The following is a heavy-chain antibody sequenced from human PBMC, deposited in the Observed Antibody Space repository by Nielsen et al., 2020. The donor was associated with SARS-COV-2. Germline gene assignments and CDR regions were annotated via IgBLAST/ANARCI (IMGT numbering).Heavy chain of an antibody. Sequence: ASVKVSCKASGYSFTSHYIVWVRRAPGQGPEWLGIINPSDGNAKYAQKLQGRVTLTSDTSTTTIYVEVSDLTSEDTAVYYCARSSEVRNRYCSSGVCRGIFYHMDVWGRGTTVTVSS. CDR1: GYSFTSHY. D-gene: IGHD2-8*01. J-gene: IGHJ6*03. CDR3: ARSSEVRNRYCSSGVCRGIFYHMDV. V-gene: IGHV1-46*04. CDR2: INPSDGNA.